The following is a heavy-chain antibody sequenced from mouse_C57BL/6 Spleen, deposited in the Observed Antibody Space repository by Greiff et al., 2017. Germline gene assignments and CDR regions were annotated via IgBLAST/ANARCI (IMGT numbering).Heavy chain of an antibody. Sequence: ESGPGLVKPSQSLSLTCSVTGYSITSGYYWNWIRQFPGNKLEWMGYISYDGSNNYNQSLKNRISITRDTSKNQFFLKLNSVTTEDTATYYCARGGATFDYWGQGTTLTVSS. CDR2: ISYDGSN. V-gene: IGHV3-6*01. CDR3: ARGGATFDY. CDR1: GYSITSGYY. J-gene: IGHJ2*01.